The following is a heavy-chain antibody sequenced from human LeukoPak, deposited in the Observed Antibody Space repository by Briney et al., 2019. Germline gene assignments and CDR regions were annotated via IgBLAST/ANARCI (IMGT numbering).Heavy chain of an antibody. CDR2: ISWNSGSI. V-gene: IGHV3-9*01. CDR1: GFTFSSYS. Sequence: GGSLRLSCAASGFTFSSYSMNWVRQAPGKGLEWVSGISWNSGSIGYADSVKGRFTISRDNAKNSLYLQMNSLRAEDTALYYCAKGTDSSSWDPFDYWGQGTLVTVSS. J-gene: IGHJ4*02. CDR3: AKGTDSSSWDPFDY. D-gene: IGHD6-13*01.